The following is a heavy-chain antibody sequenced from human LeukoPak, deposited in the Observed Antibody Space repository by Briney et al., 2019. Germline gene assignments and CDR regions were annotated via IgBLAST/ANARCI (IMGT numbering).Heavy chain of an antibody. CDR2: IYYSGST. Sequence: PSETPSLTCTVSGGSISSGDYYWSWIRQPPGKGLEWIGYIYYSGSTHYNPSLKSRITISVDTSKNQFSLKLSSVTAADTAVYYCASYYGSGSYPLFNYWGQGTLVTVSS. D-gene: IGHD3-10*01. J-gene: IGHJ4*02. V-gene: IGHV4-30-4*01. CDR1: GGSISSGDYY. CDR3: ASYYGSGSYPLFNY.